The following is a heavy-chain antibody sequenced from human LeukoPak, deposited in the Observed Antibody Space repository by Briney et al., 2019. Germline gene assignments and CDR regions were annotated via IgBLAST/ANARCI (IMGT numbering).Heavy chain of an antibody. CDR3: ARDVQNILTVLPGVDY. CDR1: GFTFSSYA. D-gene: IGHD3-9*01. J-gene: IGHJ4*02. CDR2: ISYDGSNK. Sequence: GGSLRLSCAASGFTFSSYAMHWVRQAPGKGLEWVAVISYDGSNKYYADSVKGRFTFSRDNSKNTLYLQLNSLRAEDTAVYYCARDVQNILTVLPGVDYWGQGTLVTVSS. V-gene: IGHV3-30*04.